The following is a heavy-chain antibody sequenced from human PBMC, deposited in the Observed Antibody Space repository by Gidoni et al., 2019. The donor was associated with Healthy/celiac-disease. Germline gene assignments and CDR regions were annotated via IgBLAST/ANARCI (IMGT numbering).Heavy chain of an antibody. CDR1: GGSISSGSYY. D-gene: IGHD3-9*01. Sequence: QVQLQASGPGLVKPSQTLSLTCTVSGGSISSGSYYWSWIRQPAGKGLEWIGRIYTSGSTNYNPSLKSRVTMSVDTSKNQFSLKLSSVTAADTAVYYCAREYFDWLCYYGMDVWGQGTTVTVSS. CDR2: IYTSGST. CDR3: AREYFDWLCYYGMDV. J-gene: IGHJ6*02. V-gene: IGHV4-61*02.